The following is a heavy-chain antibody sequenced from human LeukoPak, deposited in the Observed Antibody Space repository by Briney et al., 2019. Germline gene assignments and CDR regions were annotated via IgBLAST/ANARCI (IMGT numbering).Heavy chain of an antibody. Sequence: SETLSLTCAVYGESFSGYFWTWIRQPPGKGLEWIGEVNHAGSTNYNPSLKSRVTISGDTSKNQFSLKLSSMTAADTAVYYRARPQADYAGGWKFFDYWGQGTLVTVSS. CDR3: ARPQADYAGGWKFFDY. CDR1: GESFSGYF. CDR2: VNHAGST. J-gene: IGHJ4*02. D-gene: IGHD6-19*01. V-gene: IGHV4-34*01.